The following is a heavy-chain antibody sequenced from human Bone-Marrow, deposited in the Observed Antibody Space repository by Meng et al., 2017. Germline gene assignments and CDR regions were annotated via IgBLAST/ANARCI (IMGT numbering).Heavy chain of an antibody. CDR1: GFSFDGYT. CDR2: ISSSSTSK. D-gene: IGHD4-17*01. Sequence: GESLKISCAASGFSFDGYTMSWVRQAPGTGLEWVSSISSSSTSKYYADSLKGRFTISRDNAKNSLFLQMNSLRADDTALYYCARVPTTLTTGYFDSWGQGALVTVSS. CDR3: ARVPTTLTTGYFDS. J-gene: IGHJ4*02. V-gene: IGHV3-21*06.